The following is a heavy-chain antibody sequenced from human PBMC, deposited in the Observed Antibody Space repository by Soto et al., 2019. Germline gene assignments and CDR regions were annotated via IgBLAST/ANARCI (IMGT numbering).Heavy chain of an antibody. J-gene: IGHJ4*02. D-gene: IGHD3-10*01. CDR1: GFTFEDYA. CDR3: ARVGIAYYYGSGSYYFDY. Sequence: PAGSLRLSCAASGFTFEDYAMHWVRQAPGKGLEWVSGISWHSGSTAYADSVKGRFTISRDNARNSLYLQMNSLRSEDTALYFCARVGIAYYYGSGSYYFDYWGQGTLVTVSS. CDR2: ISWHSGST. V-gene: IGHV3-9*01.